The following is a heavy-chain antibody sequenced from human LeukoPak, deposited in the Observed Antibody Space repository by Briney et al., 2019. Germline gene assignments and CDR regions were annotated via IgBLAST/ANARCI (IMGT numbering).Heavy chain of an antibody. Sequence: GGSLRLSCAVSGFTFSTYWMHWVRQVPGEGLVWVSRINEDGSITNYADSVKGRFSISRDNAKNTLYLQMNSLRAEDTAVYYCGRDLGGRSGYWGQGTLVTISS. CDR1: GFTFSTYW. CDR3: GRDLGGRSGY. J-gene: IGHJ4*02. CDR2: INEDGSIT. V-gene: IGHV3-74*01. D-gene: IGHD1-26*01.